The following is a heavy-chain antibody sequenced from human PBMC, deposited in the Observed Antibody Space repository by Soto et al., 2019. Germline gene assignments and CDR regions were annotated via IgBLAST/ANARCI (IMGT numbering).Heavy chain of an antibody. J-gene: IGHJ6*02. Sequence: GESLKISCKGSGYSFTSYWIGWVRQMPGKGLEWMGIIYPGDSDTRYSPSFQGQVTISADKSISTAYLQWSSLKASETAMSYCARYPSRSFSYYYGMDVWGQGTTVTVSS. CDR3: ARYPSRSFSYYYGMDV. V-gene: IGHV5-51*01. CDR1: GYSFTSYW. CDR2: IYPGDSDT. D-gene: IGHD6-13*01.